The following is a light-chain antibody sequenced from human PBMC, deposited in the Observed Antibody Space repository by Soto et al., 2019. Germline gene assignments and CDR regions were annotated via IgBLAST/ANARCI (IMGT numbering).Light chain of an antibody. CDR3: QQYDNFPRAIN. Sequence: DIQMTQSPSSLSASVGDRVTIACQASQDISNYLHWYQQKPGKAPKLLIYDASNLETGVPSRFSGSGSGTDFTFTISSLQPADIATYYCQQYDNFPRAINFGQGTRLEIK. CDR2: DAS. CDR1: QDISNY. J-gene: IGKJ5*01. V-gene: IGKV1-33*01.